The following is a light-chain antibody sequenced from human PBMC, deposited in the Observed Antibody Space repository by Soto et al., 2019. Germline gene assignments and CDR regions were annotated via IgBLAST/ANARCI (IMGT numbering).Light chain of an antibody. CDR1: QTIGRNY. V-gene: IGKV3-20*01. Sequence: SVLTQSPGTLSLSPGETATLSCRARQTIGRNYLAWYQQKPGQAPRLLIFSTATRATGIPERFSGGGSGTDFTLSISRLEPEDVAVYYCQQYASSPLLTFGGGTKVDI. J-gene: IGKJ4*01. CDR3: QQYASSPLLT. CDR2: STA.